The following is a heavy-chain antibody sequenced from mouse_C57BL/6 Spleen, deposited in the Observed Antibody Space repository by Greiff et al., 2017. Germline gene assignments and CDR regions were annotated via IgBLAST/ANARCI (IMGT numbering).Heavy chain of an antibody. D-gene: IGHD4-1*01. V-gene: IGHV1-4*01. CDR1: GYTFTSYT. J-gene: IGHJ3*01. CDR2: INPSSGYT. Sequence: QVQLQQSGAELARPGASVKMSCKASGYTFTSYTMHWVKQRPGQGLEWIGYINPSSGYTKYNQKFKDKATLTVDKSSSTAYMQLDTLTSKDSAVYYCASSAPLTGGSLAWFAYWGQGTLVTVSA. CDR3: ASSAPLTGGSLAWFAY.